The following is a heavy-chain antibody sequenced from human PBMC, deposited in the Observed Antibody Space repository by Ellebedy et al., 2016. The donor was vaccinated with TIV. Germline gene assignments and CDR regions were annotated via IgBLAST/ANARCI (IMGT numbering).Heavy chain of an antibody. CDR3: ARHVQMEWLLSPVYGMDV. CDR2: ISYSGST. CDR1: GGSISSYS. J-gene: IGHJ6*02. V-gene: IGHV4-59*08. Sequence: MPSETLSLTCTVSGGSISSYSWSWIRQPPGRGLEWIGYISYSGSTNYNPSLKSRVTISVDTSKNQFSLKLSSVTAADTAVYYCARHVQMEWLLSPVYGMDVWGQGTTVTVSS. D-gene: IGHD3-3*01.